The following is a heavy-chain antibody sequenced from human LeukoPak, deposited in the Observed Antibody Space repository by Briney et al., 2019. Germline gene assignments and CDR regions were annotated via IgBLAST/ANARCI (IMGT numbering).Heavy chain of an antibody. CDR1: GFTFSSYA. CDR2: ISGSGGST. Sequence: GGSLRLSCAASGFTFSSYAKSWVRQAPGKGLEWVSAISGSGGSTYYADSVKGRFTISRDNSKNTLYLQMNSLRAEDTAVYYCAKDLTGYGDYGDVTWGQGTLVTVSS. V-gene: IGHV3-23*01. CDR3: AKDLTGYGDYGDVT. J-gene: IGHJ4*02. D-gene: IGHD4-17*01.